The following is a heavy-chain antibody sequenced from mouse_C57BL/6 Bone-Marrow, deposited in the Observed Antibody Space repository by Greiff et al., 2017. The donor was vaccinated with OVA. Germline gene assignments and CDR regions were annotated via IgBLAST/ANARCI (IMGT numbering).Heavy chain of an antibody. CDR3: ARDYGSSFWYFDV. V-gene: IGHV1-53*01. J-gene: IGHJ1*03. CDR2: INPSNGGT. D-gene: IGHD1-1*01. Sequence: QVQLKRPGTELVKPGASVKLSCKASGYTFTSYWMHWVKQRPGQGLEWIGNINPSNGGTNYNEKFKSKATLTVDKSSSTAYMQLSSLTSEDSAVYYCARDYGSSFWYFDVWGTGTTVTVSS. CDR1: GYTFTSYW.